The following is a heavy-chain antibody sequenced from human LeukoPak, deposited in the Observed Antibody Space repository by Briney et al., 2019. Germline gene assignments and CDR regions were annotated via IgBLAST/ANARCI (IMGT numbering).Heavy chain of an antibody. CDR3: ARVKSAAAGSFDY. CDR2: IKQDGAEK. D-gene: IGHD6-13*01. CDR1: GFTFNSYW. Sequence: SGGSLRLSCAASGFTFNSYWMNWVRQAPGKGLEWVANIKQDGAEKYYVDSVKGRFTISRDNAKNSLYLQMNSLRAEDTAVYYCARVKSAAAGSFDYWGQGTLVTVSS. V-gene: IGHV3-7*01. J-gene: IGHJ4*02.